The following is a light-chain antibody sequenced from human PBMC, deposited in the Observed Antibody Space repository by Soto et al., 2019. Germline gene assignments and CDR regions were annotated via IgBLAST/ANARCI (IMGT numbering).Light chain of an antibody. CDR1: QSITIW. Sequence: DIQMTQSPSTLSASVGDRVTITCRASQSITIWLAWYQQKPGKAPKLLIFDASSLESGVPSRFSGSGSGTDFTLTISSLQPDDFATYYCQQYTSYSWTFGQGTEVEIK. J-gene: IGKJ1*01. CDR2: DAS. CDR3: QQYTSYSWT. V-gene: IGKV1-5*01.